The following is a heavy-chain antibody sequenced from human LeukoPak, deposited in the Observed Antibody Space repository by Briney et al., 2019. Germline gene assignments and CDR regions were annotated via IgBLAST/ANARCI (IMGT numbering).Heavy chain of an antibody. CDR3: ARHQYSAVVIIPSDY. V-gene: IGHV5-51*01. D-gene: IGHD3-3*01. J-gene: IGHJ4*02. CDR1: GYNFANYW. CDR2: IYPGDSDT. Sequence: GESLKISCKGSGYNFANYWIGWVRQMPGKGLEWMGIIYPGDSDTRYSPSFHGQVTISADKSINTAYLQWSSLKAADTAMYYCARHQYSAVVIIPSDYWGQGTLGTVSS.